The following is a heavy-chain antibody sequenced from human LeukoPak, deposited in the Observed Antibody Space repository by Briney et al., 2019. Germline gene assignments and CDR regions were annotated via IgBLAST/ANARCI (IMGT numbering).Heavy chain of an antibody. J-gene: IGHJ4*02. CDR2: INPNSGGT. Sequence: ASVKVSCKASGYTFTGYYMHWVRQAPGQGLEWMGRINPNSGGTNYAQKFQGRFTITRDTSISTAYMELSRLRSDDTAVYYCARARYNWNDVGYFDYWGQGTLVTVSS. V-gene: IGHV1-2*06. CDR1: GYTFTGYY. D-gene: IGHD1-1*01. CDR3: ARARYNWNDVGYFDY.